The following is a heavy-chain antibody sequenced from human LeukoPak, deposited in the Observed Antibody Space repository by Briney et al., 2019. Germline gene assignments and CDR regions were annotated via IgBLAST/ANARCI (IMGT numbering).Heavy chain of an antibody. CDR2: IYYSGST. CDR1: GGSLSSYY. Sequence: PSETLSLTCTVSGGSLSSYYWSWIRQPPGKGLEWIGSIYYSGSTYYNPSLKSRVTISVDTSKNQFSLKLSSVTAADTAVYYCARDLDILTGYHGYWGQGTLVTVSS. D-gene: IGHD3-9*01. CDR3: ARDLDILTGYHGY. V-gene: IGHV4-39*07. J-gene: IGHJ4*02.